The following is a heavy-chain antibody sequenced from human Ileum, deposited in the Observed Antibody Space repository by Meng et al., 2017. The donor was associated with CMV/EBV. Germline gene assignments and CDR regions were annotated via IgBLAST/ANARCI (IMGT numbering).Heavy chain of an antibody. CDR2: INLNSGDT. Sequence: CKASGDTFIGYYMHWVQQAPGQGLEWMGWINLNSGDTKYAQNFQGRVTMTRDTSISTGNMELSSLRSDDTAVYYCARERAGVAGFDPWGQGTLVTVSS. V-gene: IGHV1-2*02. D-gene: IGHD3-10*01. CDR1: GDTFIGYY. J-gene: IGHJ5*02. CDR3: ARERAGVAGFDP.